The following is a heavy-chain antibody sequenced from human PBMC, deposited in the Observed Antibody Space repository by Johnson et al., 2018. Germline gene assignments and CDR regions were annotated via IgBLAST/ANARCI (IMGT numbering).Heavy chain of an antibody. J-gene: IGHJ6*03. V-gene: IGHV3-30*18. CDR1: GFTFSSYG. Sequence: QVQLVQSGGGVVQPGRSLRLSCAASGFTFSSYGMHWVRQAPGKGLEWVAVISYDGSNKYYADSVKGRFPISRDNSKNTVYLQMNSLSAEDTAVYYCAKVNNYYYMDVWVKGTTVTVSS. CDR2: ISYDGSNK. CDR3: AKVNNYYYMDV.